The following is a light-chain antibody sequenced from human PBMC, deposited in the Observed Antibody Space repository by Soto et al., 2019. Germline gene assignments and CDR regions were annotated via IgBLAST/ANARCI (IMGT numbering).Light chain of an antibody. Sequence: QSALTQPASMSGSPGQSITISFTGSSYDFGSRNFVSWYQQRPNKAPKLMIFEGTKRPSGVSDRFSASKSGYTASLTISGLRAEDEANYYCCSYADGQTLAFGGGTKLTVL. CDR3: CSYADGQTLA. V-gene: IGLV2-23*01. CDR2: EGT. J-gene: IGLJ2*01. CDR1: SYDFGSRNF.